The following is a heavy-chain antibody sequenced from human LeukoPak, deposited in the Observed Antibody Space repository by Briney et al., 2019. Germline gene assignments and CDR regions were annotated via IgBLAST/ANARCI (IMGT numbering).Heavy chain of an antibody. V-gene: IGHV3-23*01. CDR1: GFTFSTDA. CDR2: ISGSGGST. CDR3: VKVQSLNFDY. Sequence: GGSLRLSCAASGFTFSTDAMTWVRQAPGKGLEWVSTISGSGGSTYYADSVKGRFTISRDNSENTLYLQMNSLRAEDTAVYYCVKVQSLNFDYWGQGTLVTVSS. D-gene: IGHD6-19*01. J-gene: IGHJ4*02.